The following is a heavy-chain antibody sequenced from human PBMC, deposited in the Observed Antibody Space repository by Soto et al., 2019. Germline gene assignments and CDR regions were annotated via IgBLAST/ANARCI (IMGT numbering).Heavy chain of an antibody. V-gene: IGHV1-69*05. D-gene: IGHD1-1*01. Sequence: SVKVSCKASGGTFSSYAISWVRQAPGQGLEWMGGIIPIFGTANYAQKFQGRVTITTDESTSTAYMELSRLRSEDTAVYYCAADGELEAAFDISGPGTRVTVSS. CDR3: AADGELEAAFDI. J-gene: IGHJ3*02. CDR2: IIPIFGTA. CDR1: GGTFSSYA.